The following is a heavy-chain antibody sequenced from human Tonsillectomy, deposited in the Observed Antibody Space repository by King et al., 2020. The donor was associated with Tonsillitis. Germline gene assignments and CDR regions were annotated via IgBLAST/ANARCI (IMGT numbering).Heavy chain of an antibody. CDR3: ARDKGSGYYDLVNSEFDS. Sequence: QLVQSGPEMKKPGASVKVSCKASGYIFTRYGISWVQQAPGQGLEWMGWVSGKNGKTNYAQRFQGRVTMTTDTSTSTAYMELRSLTSDDTAVYFCARDKGSGYYDLVNSEFDSWGQGTLVTVSS. J-gene: IGHJ4*02. V-gene: IGHV1-18*01. CDR2: VSGKNGKT. CDR1: GYIFTRYG. D-gene: IGHD3-22*01.